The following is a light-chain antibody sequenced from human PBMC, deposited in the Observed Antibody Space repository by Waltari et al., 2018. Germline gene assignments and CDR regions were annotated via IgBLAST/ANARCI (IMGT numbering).Light chain of an antibody. V-gene: IGKV3-20*01. J-gene: IGKJ4*01. Sequence: IVLTQSPGTLSLSPGERATLSCRASQSVTSISFGWDQQKPGQAPRLLIYGTLNRATGIPDRFSGSGSATDFTLTISRLEPEDFAVYYCEQYDGSVVTFGGGTKVEIK. CDR1: QSVTSIS. CDR2: GTL. CDR3: EQYDGSVVT.